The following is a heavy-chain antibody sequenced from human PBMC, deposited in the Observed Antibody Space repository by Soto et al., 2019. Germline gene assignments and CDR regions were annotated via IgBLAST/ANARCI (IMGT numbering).Heavy chain of an antibody. CDR2: IWYDGSDK. CDR3: ARDQDTAPGY. V-gene: IGHV3-33*01. Sequence: QVQLVESGGGVVQPGRSLRLSCAASGFTFSSYGMHWVRQAPGKGLAWVAVIWYDGSDKYYADSVKGRFTISRDNSKNTLYLQMNSLRAEDTAVYYCARDQDTAPGYWGQGTLVTVSS. J-gene: IGHJ4*02. D-gene: IGHD5-18*01. CDR1: GFTFSSYG.